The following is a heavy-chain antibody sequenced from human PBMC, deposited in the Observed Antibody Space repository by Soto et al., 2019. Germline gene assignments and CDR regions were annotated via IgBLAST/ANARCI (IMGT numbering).Heavy chain of an antibody. CDR1: GFTFSSYL. Sequence: GGSLIVSCGASGFTFSSYLMSWVRQAPGKGLEWVANIKQDGSEKYYVDSVKGRFTISRDNAKNSLYLQMNSLRAEDTAVYYCARDWLPDYYDSSGYPGTFDYWGQGTLVNVSS. CDR3: ARDWLPDYYDSSGYPGTFDY. V-gene: IGHV3-7*03. CDR2: IKQDGSEK. D-gene: IGHD3-22*01. J-gene: IGHJ4*02.